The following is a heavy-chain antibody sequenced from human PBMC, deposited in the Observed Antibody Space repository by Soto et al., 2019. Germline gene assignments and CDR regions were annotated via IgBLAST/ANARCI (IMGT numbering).Heavy chain of an antibody. V-gene: IGHV3-23*01. D-gene: IGHD5-12*01. CDR1: GFTFSSYA. J-gene: IGHJ4*02. CDR3: AKGLNPSYSDYVFEVY. Sequence: GGSLRLSCAASGFTFSSYAMSWVRQAPGKGLEWVSAISGSGGSTYYADSVKGRFTISRDNSKNTLYLQMNSLRAEDTAVYYCAKGLNPSYSDYVFEVYWGQGTLVTVSS. CDR2: ISGSGGST.